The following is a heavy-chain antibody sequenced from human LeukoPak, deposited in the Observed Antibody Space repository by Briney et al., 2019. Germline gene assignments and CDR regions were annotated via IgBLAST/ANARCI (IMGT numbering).Heavy chain of an antibody. J-gene: IGHJ4*02. CDR3: AREGYPNGLFVF. Sequence: SETLSLTCTVSGGSISSYYWSWIRQPPGKGLEWIGYIYYSGSTNYNPSLKSRVTISVDTSKNQFSLKLSSVTAADTAVYYCAREGYPNGLFVFWGQGTLVTVSS. D-gene: IGHD3-3*01. CDR2: IYYSGST. CDR1: GGSISSYY. V-gene: IGHV4-59*01.